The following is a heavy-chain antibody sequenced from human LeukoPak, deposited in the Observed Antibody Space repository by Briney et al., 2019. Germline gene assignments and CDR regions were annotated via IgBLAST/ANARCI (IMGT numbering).Heavy chain of an antibody. CDR1: GFTFSSYA. D-gene: IGHD3-22*01. Sequence: GGSLRLSCAASGFTFSSYAMSWVRQAPGKGLEWVSAISGSGGSTYYADSVKGRFTISRDNSKNTLYLQMNSLRAEDTAVYYCAKDYYDSSGYYYFDYWGQGTLVTVSS. CDR2: ISGSGGST. J-gene: IGHJ4*02. CDR3: AKDYYDSSGYYYFDY. V-gene: IGHV3-23*01.